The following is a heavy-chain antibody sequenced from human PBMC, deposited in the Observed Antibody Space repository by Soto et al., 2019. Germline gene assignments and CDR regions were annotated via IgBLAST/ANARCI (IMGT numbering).Heavy chain of an antibody. CDR1: GFTFSSYS. CDR3: ARDPTAIAGAYYYYGMDV. D-gene: IGHD1-26*01. CDR2: ISSSSSYI. J-gene: IGHJ6*02. Sequence: SGGSLRLSCAASGFTFSSYSMNWVRQAPGKGLEWVSSISSSSSYIYYADSVKGRFTISRDNAKNSLYLQMNSLRAEDTAVYYCARDPTAIAGAYYYYGMDVWGQGTTVTVSS. V-gene: IGHV3-21*01.